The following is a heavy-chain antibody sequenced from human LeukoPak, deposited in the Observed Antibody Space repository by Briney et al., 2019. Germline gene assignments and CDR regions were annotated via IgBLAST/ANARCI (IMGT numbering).Heavy chain of an antibody. CDR3: VNGESFYGDYGFDY. CDR2: IRSDNSDT. Sequence: GGSLRLSCAASGFTFSSYGMHWVRQAPGKGLEWVASIRSDNSDTYYADSVKGRFTISRDNSKNTLYLQMNNLRVEDTAVFYCVNGESFYGDYGFDYWGQGTLVTVSS. J-gene: IGHJ4*02. CDR1: GFTFSSYG. D-gene: IGHD4-17*01. V-gene: IGHV3-30*02.